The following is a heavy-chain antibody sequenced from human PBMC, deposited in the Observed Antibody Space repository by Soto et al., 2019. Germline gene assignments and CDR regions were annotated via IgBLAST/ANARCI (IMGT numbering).Heavy chain of an antibody. CDR1: GYTFTSYA. Sequence: QVQLVQSRAEVKKPGASVKVSCKASGYTFTSYAMHWVRQAPGQRLEWMGWINAGNGNTKYSQKFQGRVTITRDTSASTAYMELSSLRSEDTAVYYCARRPGSGSSIDYWGQGTLVTVSS. CDR3: ARRPGSGSSIDY. V-gene: IGHV1-3*01. CDR2: INAGNGNT. J-gene: IGHJ4*02. D-gene: IGHD3-10*01.